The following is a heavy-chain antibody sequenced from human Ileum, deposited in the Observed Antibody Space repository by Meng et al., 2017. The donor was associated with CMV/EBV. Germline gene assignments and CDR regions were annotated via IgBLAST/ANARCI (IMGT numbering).Heavy chain of an antibody. V-gene: IGHV3-7*01. Sequence: GGSLRLSCAASGFIFSIYWMSWVRQAPGRGLEWVANISPDGSGKYYVDSMKGRFTLSRDNSKNTLYLQMNSLRIEDTAMYCCAKAYGSSSVDYWGQGTLVTVSS. D-gene: IGHD6-6*01. CDR1: GFIFSIYW. CDR3: AKAYGSSSVDY. CDR2: ISPDGSGK. J-gene: IGHJ4*02.